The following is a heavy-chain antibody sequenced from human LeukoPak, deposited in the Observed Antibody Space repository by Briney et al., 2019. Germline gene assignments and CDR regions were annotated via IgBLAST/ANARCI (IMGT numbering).Heavy chain of an antibody. D-gene: IGHD3-10*01. CDR3: ARVLVYYGSGSYIPLGY. V-gene: IGHV3-30-3*01. Sequence: GGSLRLSCAASGFTFSNAWMSWVRQAPGKGLEWVAVISYDGSNKYYADSVKGRFTISRDNSKNTLYLQMNSLRAEDTAAYYCARVLVYYGSGSYIPLGYWGQGTLVTVSS. CDR1: GFTFSNAW. CDR2: ISYDGSNK. J-gene: IGHJ4*02.